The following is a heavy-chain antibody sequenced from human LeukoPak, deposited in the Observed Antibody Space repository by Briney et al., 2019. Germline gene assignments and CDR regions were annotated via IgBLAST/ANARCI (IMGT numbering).Heavy chain of an antibody. D-gene: IGHD3-10*01. Sequence: SQTLSLTCAISGDSVSSNSAAWNWIRQSPSRGLEWLGRTYYRSKWYNDYAVSVKSRITINPDTSKNQFSLQLNSVTPEDTAVYYCARDLPVWFGELNPYYYGMDVWGQGTTVTVSS. J-gene: IGHJ6*02. CDR2: TYYRSKWYN. CDR3: ARDLPVWFGELNPYYYGMDV. V-gene: IGHV6-1*01. CDR1: GDSVSSNSAA.